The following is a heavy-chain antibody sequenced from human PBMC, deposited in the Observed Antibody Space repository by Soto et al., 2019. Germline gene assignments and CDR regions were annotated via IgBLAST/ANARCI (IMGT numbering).Heavy chain of an antibody. V-gene: IGHV1-8*01. Sequence: GASVKVSCKDSGYTLTSNDINWVRQATRQGLEWMGWMNPNSGNTGYAQKFQGRVTMTRNTSISTAYMELSSLRSEDTAVYYCARDGNRYYDFWSGYLTDYYYYYMDVWGKGTKVTVSS. D-gene: IGHD3-3*01. CDR2: MNPNSGNT. CDR3: ARDGNRYYDFWSGYLTDYYYYYMDV. J-gene: IGHJ6*03. CDR1: GYTLTSND.